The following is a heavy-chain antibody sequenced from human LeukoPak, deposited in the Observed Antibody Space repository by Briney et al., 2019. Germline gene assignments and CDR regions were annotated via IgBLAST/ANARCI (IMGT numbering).Heavy chain of an antibody. D-gene: IGHD3-22*01. V-gene: IGHV1-69*13. J-gene: IGHJ6*02. CDR1: GGTFSSYA. Sequence: ASVKVSCKASGGTFSSYAISWVRQAPGQGLEWMGGIIPIFGTANYAQKFQGRVTITADESTSTAYMELSSLRSEDTAVYYCARASYDSSGYYYYYGMDVRGQGTTVTVSS. CDR3: ARASYDSSGYYYYYGMDV. CDR2: IIPIFGTA.